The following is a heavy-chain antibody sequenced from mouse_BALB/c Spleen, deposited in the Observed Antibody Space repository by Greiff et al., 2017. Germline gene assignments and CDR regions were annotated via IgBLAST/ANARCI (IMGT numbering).Heavy chain of an antibody. V-gene: IGHV1-80*01. D-gene: IGHD1-2*01. CDR2: IYPGDGDT. J-gene: IGHJ4*01. CDR3: AGYGLYAMDY. Sequence: QVQLQQSGAELVRPGSSVKISCKASGYAFSSYWMNWVKQRPGQGLEWIGQIYPGDGDTNYNGKFKGKATLTADKSSSTAYMRLSSLTSEDSAVYVCAGYGLYAMDYWGQGTSVTVSS. CDR1: GYAFSSYW.